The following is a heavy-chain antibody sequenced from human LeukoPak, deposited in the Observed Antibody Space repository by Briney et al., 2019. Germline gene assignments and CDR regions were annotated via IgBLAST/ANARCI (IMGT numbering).Heavy chain of an antibody. CDR1: GGSISSYY. CDR2: IYYSGST. V-gene: IGHV4-59*12. Sequence: SETLSLTCTVSGGSISSYYWSWIRQPPGKGLEWIGYIYYSGSTNYNPSLKSRVTMSVDTSKNQFSVKLTSVTAADTAVYYCARETKMYQLLDPDAFDMWGQGTMVTVSS. D-gene: IGHD2-2*02. J-gene: IGHJ3*02. CDR3: ARETKMYQLLDPDAFDM.